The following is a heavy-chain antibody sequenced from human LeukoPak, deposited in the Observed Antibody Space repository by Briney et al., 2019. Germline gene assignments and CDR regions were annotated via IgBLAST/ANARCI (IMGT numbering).Heavy chain of an antibody. CDR2: INPNSGGT. V-gene: IGHV1-2*02. J-gene: IGHJ6*03. D-gene: IGHD2-2*01. CDR3: ASNVVPAAIDYYMDV. Sequence: ASVKVSCEASGYTFTGYYMHWVRQAPGQGLEWMGWINPNSGGTNYAQKFQGRVTMTRDTSISTAYMELSRLRSDDTAVYYCASNVVPAAIDYYMDVWGKGTTVTVSS. CDR1: GYTFTGYY.